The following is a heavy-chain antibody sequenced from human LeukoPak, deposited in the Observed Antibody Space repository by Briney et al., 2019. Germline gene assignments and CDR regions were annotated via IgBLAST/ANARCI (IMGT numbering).Heavy chain of an antibody. CDR2: INPNSGGT. Sequence: GASVKVSCKASGYTFTGYYMHWVRQAPGQGLEWMGWINPNSGGTNYAQKFQGRVTMTRDTSISTAYMELSRLRSEDTAVYYCTRLSSIAAAGTDYWGQGTLVTVSS. CDR1: GYTFTGYY. V-gene: IGHV1-2*02. J-gene: IGHJ4*02. D-gene: IGHD6-13*01. CDR3: TRLSSIAAAGTDY.